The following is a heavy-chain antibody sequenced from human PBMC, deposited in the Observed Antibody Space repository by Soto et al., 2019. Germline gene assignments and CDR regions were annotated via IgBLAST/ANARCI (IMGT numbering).Heavy chain of an antibody. D-gene: IGHD6-13*01. CDR3: AKRYSSSWIFDY. J-gene: IGHJ4*02. CDR2: ISGSGSST. Sequence: GGSLRLCCAASGFTFSSYAMSWVRQAPGKGLEWVSAISGSGSSTYYADSVKGRFTISRDNSKNTLYLQMNSLRAEDTAVYYCAKRYSSSWIFDYWGQGTLVTVSS. V-gene: IGHV3-23*01. CDR1: GFTFSSYA.